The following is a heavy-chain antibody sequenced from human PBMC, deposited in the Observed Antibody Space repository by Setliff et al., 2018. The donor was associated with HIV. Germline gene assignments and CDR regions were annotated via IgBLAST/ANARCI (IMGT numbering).Heavy chain of an antibody. V-gene: IGHV4-34*01. D-gene: IGHD3-16*01. CDR1: GGSLSGYY. Sequence: PSEPLSLTCAVHGGSLSGYYWTWIRQPQGRGLQWIAEINEGGNTYTNPSLQSRVTISVDTSKNQVFLRLTSVTAADTAVYYCARRPISPFTLTTAMLDPWGQGTLVTVS. CDR3: ARRPISPFTLTTAMLDP. CDR2: INEGGNT. J-gene: IGHJ5*02.